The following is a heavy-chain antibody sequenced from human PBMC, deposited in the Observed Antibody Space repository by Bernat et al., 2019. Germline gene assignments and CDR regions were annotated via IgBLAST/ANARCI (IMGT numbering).Heavy chain of an antibody. D-gene: IGHD3-9*01. V-gene: IGHV4-31*03. J-gene: IGHJ4*02. CDR1: GGSISSGTYY. CDR3: ARETRVFDHKSFGY. Sequence: QVQLQESGPGLVKPSQTLSLTCTVSGGSISSGTYYWNWIRQHPGKGLEWIGYIHYSGNTYYNPSLKSRLSMSVDTSKNQFSLKLSSVTAADTAVYFCARETRVFDHKSFGYWGQGTLVTVSS. CDR2: IHYSGNT.